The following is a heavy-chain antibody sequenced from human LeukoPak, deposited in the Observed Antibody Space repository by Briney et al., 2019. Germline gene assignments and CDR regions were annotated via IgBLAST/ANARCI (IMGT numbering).Heavy chain of an antibody. J-gene: IGHJ4*02. D-gene: IGHD3-10*01. CDR2: IWYDGSNK. CDR1: GFTFSSYG. Sequence: GGSLRLSCAASGFTFSSYGMHWVRQAPGKGLEGVAVIWYDGSNKYYVDSVNGRFTISRDNSKNTLYLQMNSLRAEDKAVYYCAREGGYYGSGSYTYYFDYWGQGTLVTVSS. V-gene: IGHV3-33*01. CDR3: AREGGYYGSGSYTYYFDY.